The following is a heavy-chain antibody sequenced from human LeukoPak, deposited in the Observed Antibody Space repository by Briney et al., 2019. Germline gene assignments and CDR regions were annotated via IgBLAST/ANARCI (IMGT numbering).Heavy chain of an antibody. CDR2: INTKSKTI. V-gene: IGHV3-48*01. Sequence: PGGSLRLSCAASVFTFNAYTMNWVCQAPGKGLEWVSFINTKSKTIYYADSVKGRFTISRDNGKNSLYLQMNSLRAEDTALYYCVRDQDWAFDYWGRGTLVTVSS. D-gene: IGHD3-9*01. CDR1: VFTFNAYT. J-gene: IGHJ4*02. CDR3: VRDQDWAFDY.